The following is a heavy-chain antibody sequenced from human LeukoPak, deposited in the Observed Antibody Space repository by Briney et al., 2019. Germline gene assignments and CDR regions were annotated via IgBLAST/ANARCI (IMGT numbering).Heavy chain of an antibody. CDR3: ARGSGYGVFDY. D-gene: IGHD6-25*01. Sequence: PGGSLRLSCAASGFTFDDYAMHWVRQAPGKGLEWVSLISGDGGSTYYADSVKGRFTISRDNSKNSLYLQMNSLRAEDTAVYYCARGSGYGVFDYWGQGTLVTVSS. V-gene: IGHV3-43*02. CDR1: GFTFDDYA. CDR2: ISGDGGST. J-gene: IGHJ4*02.